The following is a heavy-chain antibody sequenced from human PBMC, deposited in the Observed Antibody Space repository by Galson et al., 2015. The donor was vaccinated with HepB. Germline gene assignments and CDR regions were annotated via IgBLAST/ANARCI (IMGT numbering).Heavy chain of an antibody. CDR2: ISYDGSNK. D-gene: IGHD2-21*01. Sequence: SLRLSCAASGFTFSSYGMHWVRQAPGKGLEWVAVISYDGSNKYYADSVKGRFIISRDNSKNTLYLQMNSLRAEDTAVYYCAKDLNSDNWFDPWGQGTLVTVSS. CDR1: GFTFSSYG. V-gene: IGHV3-30*18. CDR3: AKDLNSDNWFDP. J-gene: IGHJ5*02.